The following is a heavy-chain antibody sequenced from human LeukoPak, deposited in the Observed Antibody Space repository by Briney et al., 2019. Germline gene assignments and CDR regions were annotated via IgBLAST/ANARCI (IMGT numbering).Heavy chain of an antibody. CDR3: ARDLTGITFGGVIAPDYDY. Sequence: SETLSLTCTVSGGSISSSSYYWGWIRQPPGKGLEWIGSIYYSGSTYYNPSLKSRVTISVDTSKNQFSLKLSSVTAADTAVYYCARDLTGITFGGVIAPDYDYWGQGTLVTVSS. V-gene: IGHV4-39*07. J-gene: IGHJ4*02. CDR2: IYYSGST. D-gene: IGHD3-16*02. CDR1: GGSISSSSYY.